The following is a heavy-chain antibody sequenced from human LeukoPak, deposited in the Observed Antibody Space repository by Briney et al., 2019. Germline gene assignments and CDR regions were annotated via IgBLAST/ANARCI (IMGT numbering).Heavy chain of an antibody. V-gene: IGHV4-30-4*08. CDR1: GGSISSGDYY. CDR2: IYYSGST. CDR3: ARVVWYYYGSGNWFDP. D-gene: IGHD3-10*01. J-gene: IGHJ5*02. Sequence: SQTLSLTCTVSGGSISSGDYYWSWIRQPPGKGLEWSGYIYYSGSTYYNPSLKSRVTISVDTSKNQFSLKLSSVTAADTAVYYCARVVWYYYGSGNWFDPWGQGTLVTVSS.